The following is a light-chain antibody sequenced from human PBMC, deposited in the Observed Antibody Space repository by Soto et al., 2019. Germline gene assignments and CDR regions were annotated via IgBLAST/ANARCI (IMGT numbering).Light chain of an antibody. J-gene: IGLJ1*01. CDR3: SSYAGSSNV. V-gene: IGLV2-8*01. CDR2: EVN. CDR1: SSDVGGYNY. Sequence: QSALTQPPSAYGSPGPSVAISCTGNSSDVGGYNYVSWYQQHPGKAPKLMIYEVNKRPSGVPDRFSGSKSGNTASLTVSGLQAEDEADYYCSSYAGSSNVFGTGTKVTVL.